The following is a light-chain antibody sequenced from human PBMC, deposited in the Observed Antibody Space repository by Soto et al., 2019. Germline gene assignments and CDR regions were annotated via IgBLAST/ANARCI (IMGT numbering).Light chain of an antibody. CDR3: SSYTSNKTLVA. CDR1: SSDVGGYNY. J-gene: IGLJ2*01. V-gene: IGLV2-14*01. Sequence: QSALTQPASVSGSPGQSITISCTGTSSDVGGYNYVSWYQQHPAKAPKLIIYDVSNRPSGVSNRFSGSKSGNTASLTISGLQAEDEADYYCSSYTSNKTLVAFGGGTKLTVL. CDR2: DVS.